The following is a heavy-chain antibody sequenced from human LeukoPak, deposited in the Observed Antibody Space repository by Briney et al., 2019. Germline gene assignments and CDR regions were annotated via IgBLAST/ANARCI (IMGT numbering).Heavy chain of an antibody. V-gene: IGHV4-59*01. CDR3: ARDPGAATGQYYFDY. CDR2: IYYSGST. J-gene: IGHJ4*02. CDR1: GGSISSYY. D-gene: IGHD6-13*01. Sequence: SETLSLTCTASGGSISSYYWSWIRQPPGKGLEWIGYIYYSGSTNYNPSLKSRVTISVDTSKNQFSLKLSSVTAADTAVYYCARDPGAATGQYYFDYWGQGTLVTVSS.